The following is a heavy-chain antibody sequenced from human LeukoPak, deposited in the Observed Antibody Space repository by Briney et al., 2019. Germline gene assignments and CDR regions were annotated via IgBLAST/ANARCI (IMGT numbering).Heavy chain of an antibody. Sequence: ASVKVSCKASGYTFTSYDINWVRQATGQGLEWMGWMNPNSGNTGYAQKFQGRVTMTRNTSISTAYMELSSLRAEDTAFYYCARVLRAGQELDFWGQGTLVTVSS. V-gene: IGHV1-8*01. CDR2: MNPNSGNT. CDR3: ARVLRAGQELDF. CDR1: GYTFTSYD. J-gene: IGHJ4*02.